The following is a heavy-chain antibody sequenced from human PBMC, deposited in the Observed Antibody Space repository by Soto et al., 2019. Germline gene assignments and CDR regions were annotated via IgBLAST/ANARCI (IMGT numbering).Heavy chain of an antibody. V-gene: IGHV3-15*01. CDR3: WDSSSSYLSH. CDR1: GLTFSPAW. J-gene: IGHJ4*02. CDR2: IKSRTDGETT. Sequence: EVQLVESGGGLVKPGGSLRLSCAVSGLTFSPAWMSWVRQAPGRGLEWVGRIKSRTDGETTDYAASVKGRFTISRDDSKNTLFLEMNSLKTEDTAVYYCWDSSSSYLSHWGQGTLVTVSS. D-gene: IGHD6-13*01.